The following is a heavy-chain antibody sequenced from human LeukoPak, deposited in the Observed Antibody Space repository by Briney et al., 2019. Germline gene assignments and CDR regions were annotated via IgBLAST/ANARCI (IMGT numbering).Heavy chain of an antibody. V-gene: IGHV3-48*01. D-gene: IGHD3-10*01. Sequence: GGSLRLSCAASGFTFSSYSMNWVRQAPGKGLEWVSYISSSSSTIYYADSVKGRFTISRDNAKNSLYLQMNSLRAEDTAVYYCARTPRPIGWLGEYDAFDIWGQGTMVTVSS. J-gene: IGHJ3*02. CDR2: ISSSSSTI. CDR1: GFTFSSYS. CDR3: ARTPRPIGWLGEYDAFDI.